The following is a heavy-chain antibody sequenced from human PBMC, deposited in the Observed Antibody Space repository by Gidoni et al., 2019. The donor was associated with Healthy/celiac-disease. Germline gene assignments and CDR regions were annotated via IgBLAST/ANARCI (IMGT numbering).Heavy chain of an antibody. CDR2: IYYSGST. D-gene: IGHD4-17*01. V-gene: IGHV4-59*08. J-gene: IGHJ4*02. CDR1: GGSISSYY. Sequence: QVQLQESGPGLVKPSETLSLTCTVSGGSISSYYWSWIRQPPGKGLEWIGYIYYSGSTNYNPSLKSRVTISVDTSKNQFSLKLSSVTAADTAVYYCARTPSDYGDYGVFDYWGQGTLVTVSS. CDR3: ARTPSDYGDYGVFDY.